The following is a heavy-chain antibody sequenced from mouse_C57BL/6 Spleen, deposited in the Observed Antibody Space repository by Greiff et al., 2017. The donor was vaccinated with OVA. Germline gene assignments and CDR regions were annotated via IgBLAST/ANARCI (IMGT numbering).Heavy chain of an antibody. J-gene: IGHJ1*03. D-gene: IGHD2-1*01. Sequence: EVKVEESGPELVKPGASVKISCKASGYSFTGYYMNWVKQSPEKSLEWIGEINPSTGGTTYNQKFKAKATLTVDNSSSTAYMQLKSLTSEDSAVYYCARRIYYGNYDWYFDVWGTGTTVTVSS. V-gene: IGHV1-42*01. CDR3: ARRIYYGNYDWYFDV. CDR1: GYSFTGYY. CDR2: INPSTGGT.